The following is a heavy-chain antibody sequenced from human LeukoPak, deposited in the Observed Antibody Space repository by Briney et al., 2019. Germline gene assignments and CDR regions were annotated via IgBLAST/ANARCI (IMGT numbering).Heavy chain of an antibody. CDR3: ARESRYISSWYTDY. CDR2: IYTSGST. V-gene: IGHV4-4*07. Sequence: PSETLSLTCTVSGGSISSYYWSWIRQPAGKGLEWIGRIYTSGSTNYNPPLKSRVTMSVDTSKNQFSLKLSSVTAADTAVYYCARESRYISSWYTDYWGQGTLVTVSS. CDR1: GGSISSYY. D-gene: IGHD6-13*01. J-gene: IGHJ4*02.